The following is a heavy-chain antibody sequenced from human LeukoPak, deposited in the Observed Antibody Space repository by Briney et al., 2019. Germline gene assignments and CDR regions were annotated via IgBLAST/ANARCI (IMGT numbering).Heavy chain of an antibody. J-gene: IGHJ6*02. Sequence: ASVKVSCKASGDTFTSYYMHWLRQAPGQGLEWMGIINPSGGSTSYAQKFQGRVTMTRDTSTSTVYMELSSLRSEDTAVYYCARDRRVYDLPYYYGMDVWGQGTTVTVSS. CDR2: INPSGGST. CDR1: GDTFTSYY. D-gene: IGHD5/OR15-5a*01. CDR3: ARDRRVYDLPYYYGMDV. V-gene: IGHV1-46*01.